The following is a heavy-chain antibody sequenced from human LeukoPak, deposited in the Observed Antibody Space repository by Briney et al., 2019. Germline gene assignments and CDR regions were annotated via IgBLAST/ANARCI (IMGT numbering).Heavy chain of an antibody. CDR1: GASVSRSH. J-gene: IGHJ4*02. CDR3: SEGYFEPFDH. Sequence: PSETLSLTCVVSGASVSRSHWNWIRQLPGKGLEWIGCLSYTGKTDYNPSLTSRVTISLDTSKNQVCLKVRSVTAADTAIYYCSEGYFEPFDHWGQGTLVTVSS. V-gene: IGHV4-59*02. CDR2: LSYTGKT. D-gene: IGHD3-22*01.